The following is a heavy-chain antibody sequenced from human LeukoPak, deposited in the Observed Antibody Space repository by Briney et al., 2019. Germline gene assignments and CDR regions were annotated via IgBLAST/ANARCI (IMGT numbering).Heavy chain of an antibody. CDR2: ISYDGSNK. CDR1: GFTFSSYA. CDR3: ARSVAVAAPFDY. V-gene: IGHV3-30*04. Sequence: GGSLRLSYAASGFTFSSYAMHWVRQAPGKGLERVAVISYDGSNKYYADSVKGRFTISRDNSKNTLYLQMNSLRAEDTAVYYCARSVAVAAPFDYWGQGTLVTVSS. D-gene: IGHD6-19*01. J-gene: IGHJ4*02.